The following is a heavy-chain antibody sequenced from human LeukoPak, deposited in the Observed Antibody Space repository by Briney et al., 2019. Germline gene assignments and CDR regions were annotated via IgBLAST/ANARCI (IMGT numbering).Heavy chain of an antibody. CDR1: GFTFSSYA. CDR3: AKDRRITIFGVVRDAFDI. J-gene: IGHJ3*02. V-gene: IGHV3-23*01. D-gene: IGHD3-3*01. Sequence: GGSLRLSCAASGFTFSSYAMSWVRQAPGKGLEWVSAISGSGGSTYYADSVKGRFTISRDNSKNTLYLQMNSLRAEDTDVYYCAKDRRITIFGVVRDAFDIWGQGTMVTVSS. CDR2: ISGSGGST.